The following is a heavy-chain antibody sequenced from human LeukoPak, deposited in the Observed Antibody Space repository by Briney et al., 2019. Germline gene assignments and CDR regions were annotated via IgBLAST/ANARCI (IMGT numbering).Heavy chain of an antibody. J-gene: IGHJ3*02. D-gene: IGHD3-16*01. V-gene: IGHV3-64*01. Sequence: PGGSLRLSCAASGFTVSSNYVSWVRQAPGKRLEYVSASSSNGGSTYYANSVKGRFTIFRDKSKNTVYLKMGSLRAEDMAVYYCARETRRGDAFDIWGQGTMVTVSS. CDR2: SSSNGGST. CDR1: GFTVSSNY. CDR3: ARETRRGDAFDI.